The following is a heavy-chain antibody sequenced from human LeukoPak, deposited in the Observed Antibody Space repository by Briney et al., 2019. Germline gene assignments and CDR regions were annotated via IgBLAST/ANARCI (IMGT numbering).Heavy chain of an antibody. CDR3: ARYDPRGCSGGSCYLDY. D-gene: IGHD2-15*01. J-gene: IGHJ4*02. CDR2: ISSSGNTI. V-gene: IGHV3-48*03. CDR1: GFTLSSYG. Sequence: GGSLRLSCAASGFTLSSYGMNWVRQAPGKGLEWVSYISSSGNTIYYADSVKGRFTISRDSAKNSLHLQMNSLRAEDTAVYYCARYDPRGCSGGSCYLDYWGQGTLVTVSS.